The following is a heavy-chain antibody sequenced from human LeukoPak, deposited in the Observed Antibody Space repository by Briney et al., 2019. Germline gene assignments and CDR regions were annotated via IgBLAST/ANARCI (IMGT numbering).Heavy chain of an antibody. V-gene: IGHV4-59*01. CDR2: IYYSGST. D-gene: IGHD5-12*01. CDR3: ARNSGLNWFDP. J-gene: IGHJ5*02. CDR1: GGSISSYY. Sequence: SETLSLTCTVSGGSISSYYWSWIRQPPGKGLEWIGYIYYSGSTDYNPSLKSRVTISVDTSKNQFSLKLSSVTAADTAVYYCARNSGLNWFDPWGQGTLVTVSS.